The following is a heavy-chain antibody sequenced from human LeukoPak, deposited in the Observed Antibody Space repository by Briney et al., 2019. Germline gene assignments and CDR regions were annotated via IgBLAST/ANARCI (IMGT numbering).Heavy chain of an antibody. D-gene: IGHD4-23*01. J-gene: IGHJ4*02. CDR2: IYSGGNT. CDR3: AKPVITTVVTPGY. CDR1: GFTVSSNS. V-gene: IGHV3-53*05. Sequence: GGSLRLSCTVSGFTVSSNSMSWVRQAPGKGLEWVSFIYSGGNTHNSDSVKGRFTISRDNSKNTLYLQMNSLRAEDTAVYYCAKPVITTVVTPGYWGQGTLVTVSS.